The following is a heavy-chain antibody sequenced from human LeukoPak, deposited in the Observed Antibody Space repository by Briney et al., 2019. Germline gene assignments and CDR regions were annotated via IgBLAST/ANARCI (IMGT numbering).Heavy chain of an antibody. V-gene: IGHV1-3*03. D-gene: IGHD3-16*01. CDR2: INGANGNT. Sequence: ASAKVSCEPSGYTFTSNAIHWVRQAPGQSLKWMGCINGANGNTEYSHEFQGRVTITRDTSARTAYMELSILTSDDMAIYYCARGAGEGSWLIDYWGQGTLVIVSS. CDR3: ARGAGEGSWLIDY. J-gene: IGHJ4*02. CDR1: GYTFTSNA.